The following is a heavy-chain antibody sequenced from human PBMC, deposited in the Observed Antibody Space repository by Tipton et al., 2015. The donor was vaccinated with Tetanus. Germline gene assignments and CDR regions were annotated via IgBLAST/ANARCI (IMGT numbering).Heavy chain of an antibody. V-gene: IGHV3-23*01. CDR2: ITGSGGST. CDR3: ATWGQLAHKWFDP. CDR1: GFTFTNSA. D-gene: IGHD2-2*01. Sequence: SLRLSCTASGFTFTNSAMSWVRQAPGKGLEWVSAITGSGGSTYYADSVKGRFTISRANSKNTLYLQMDSLRPEDTGVYYCATWGQLAHKWFDPWGQGTLVTVSS. J-gene: IGHJ5*02.